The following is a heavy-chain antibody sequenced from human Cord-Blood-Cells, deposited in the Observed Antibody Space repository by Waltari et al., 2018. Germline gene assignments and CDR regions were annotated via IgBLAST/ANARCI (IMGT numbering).Heavy chain of an antibody. CDR1: GGSISSSSYY. V-gene: IGHV4-39*01. Sequence: QLQLQESGPGLVKPSETLSLTCTVSGGSISSSSYYWGWIRQPPGKGLEWIGSIYYSGRPYCTPSLKSRVTISVDTSKNHFSLRLSYVTAADTAVYYCARYGSGSSYYYYYGMDVWGQGTTVTVSS. CDR3: ARYGSGSSYYYYYGMDV. CDR2: IYYSGRP. D-gene: IGHD3-10*01. J-gene: IGHJ6*02.